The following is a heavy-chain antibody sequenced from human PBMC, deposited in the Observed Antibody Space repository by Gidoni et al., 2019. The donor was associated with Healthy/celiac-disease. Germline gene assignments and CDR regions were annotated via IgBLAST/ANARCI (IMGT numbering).Heavy chain of an antibody. J-gene: IGHJ5*02. Sequence: QVQLQQWGAGLLKPSETLSLTCAVHGGSFSGYYWSWIRQPPGQGLEWIGEINHSGSTNYNPSLKSRVTISVDTSKNQFSLKLSSVTAADTAVYYCARVPAYYDFWSGYIWFDPWGQGTLVTVSS. V-gene: IGHV4-34*01. CDR2: INHSGST. CDR3: ARVPAYYDFWSGYIWFDP. D-gene: IGHD3-3*01. CDR1: GGSFSGYY.